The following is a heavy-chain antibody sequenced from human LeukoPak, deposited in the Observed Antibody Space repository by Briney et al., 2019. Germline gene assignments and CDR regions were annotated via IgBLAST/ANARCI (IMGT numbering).Heavy chain of an antibody. J-gene: IGHJ6*03. V-gene: IGHV4-34*01. D-gene: IGHD1-26*01. CDR2: INHSGST. CDR1: GGSFSTYD. Sequence: PWGTLSLSCAVYGGSFSTYDWSWIRQPPGKGLEWVWEINHSGSTNYNPSLKGRFTISVDTSKNQWSLHMSSVTAADTAVYYCGMGNLVYYMDVWGTGDTVTASS. CDR3: GMGNLVYYMDV.